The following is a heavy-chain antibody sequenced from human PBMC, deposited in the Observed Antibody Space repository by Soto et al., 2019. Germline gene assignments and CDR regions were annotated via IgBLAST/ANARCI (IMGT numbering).Heavy chain of an antibody. CDR2: MSGTGGST. J-gene: IGHJ4*02. Sequence: EVQLLESGGGLVQPGRSLRLSCAASGFTFSSYAMNWVRQAPGKGLEWVSAMSGTGGSTYYADSVKGRFTISRANSQNSLYPQMNSLGVEDTAVFYCAKAGFSSGWSPSYFDYWGQGTLVTVSS. CDR3: AKAGFSSGWSPSYFDY. D-gene: IGHD6-19*01. CDR1: GFTFSSYA. V-gene: IGHV3-23*01.